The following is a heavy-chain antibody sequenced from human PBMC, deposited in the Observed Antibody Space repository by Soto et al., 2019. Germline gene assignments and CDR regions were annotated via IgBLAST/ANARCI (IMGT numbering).Heavy chain of an antibody. J-gene: IGHJ6*02. CDR3: ARTRSAWSDFHYYSLDV. CDR2: ISYDSTKT. D-gene: IGHD1-26*01. Sequence: PGGSLRLSCAASGFTFNSYGMHWARQGPGNGLEWVAFISYDSTKTYYADSVKGRFTISRDNSNSALYVQMNSLTGEDTAVYYCARTRSAWSDFHYYSLDVWGQGTTVTVSS. V-gene: IGHV3-30*03. CDR1: GFTFNSYG.